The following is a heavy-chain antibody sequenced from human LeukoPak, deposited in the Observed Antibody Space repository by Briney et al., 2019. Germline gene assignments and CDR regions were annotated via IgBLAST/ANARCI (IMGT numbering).Heavy chain of an antibody. D-gene: IGHD2-15*01. J-gene: IGHJ3*02. Sequence: SETLSLTCTVSGGSISSYYWSWIRQSPGKGLEWIGEINHSGSTNYNPSLKSRVTISVDTSKNQFSLKLSSVTAADTALYYCARRADIVVVVVAIGAFDIWGQGTMVTVSS. CDR2: INHSGST. V-gene: IGHV4-34*01. CDR1: GGSISSYY. CDR3: ARRADIVVVVVAIGAFDI.